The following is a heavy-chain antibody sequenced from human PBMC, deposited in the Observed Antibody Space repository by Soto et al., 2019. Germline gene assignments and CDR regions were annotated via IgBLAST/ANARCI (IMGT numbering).Heavy chain of an antibody. CDR2: ISYDGSDD. D-gene: IGHD3-16*02. CDR1: GFTLSTYA. V-gene: IGHV3-30-3*01. CDR3: ARGLSDYVWGSYRDYFDY. Sequence: QVQLVESGGGVVQPGTSLRLSCAASGFTLSTYAMHWVRQAPGKGLEWVAVISYDGSDDYYADSVKGRFTISRDNSKNTLYLQMNSLRAEDTAVYYCARGLSDYVWGSYRDYFDYWGQGTLVTVSS. J-gene: IGHJ4*02.